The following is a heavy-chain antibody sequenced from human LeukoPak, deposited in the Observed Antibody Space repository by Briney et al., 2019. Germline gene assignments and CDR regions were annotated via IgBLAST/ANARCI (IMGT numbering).Heavy chain of an antibody. V-gene: IGHV4-30-4*01. CDR3: ARDHGEPPYFDY. Sequence: SETLSLTCTVSGGSISSYYWSWIRQPPGKGLEWIGYIYYSGSTYYNPSLKSRVTISVDTSKNQFSLKLSSVTAADTAVYYCARDHGEPPYFDYWGQGTLVTVSS. D-gene: IGHD4-17*01. J-gene: IGHJ4*02. CDR1: GGSISSYY. CDR2: IYYSGST.